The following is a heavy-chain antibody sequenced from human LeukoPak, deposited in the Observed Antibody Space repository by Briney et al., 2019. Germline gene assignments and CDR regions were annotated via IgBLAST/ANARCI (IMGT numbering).Heavy chain of an antibody. D-gene: IGHD3-16*01. V-gene: IGHV1-46*01. J-gene: IGHJ4*02. Sequence: PGASVTVSCKASGYTFTSYYMHWVRQAPGQGLEWMGIINPSGGSTSYAQKFQGRVTMTRDTSTSTVYMELSSLRSEDTAVYYCAKVGDNWDFDYWGQGTLLSVSS. CDR1: GYTFTSYY. CDR3: AKVGDNWDFDY. CDR2: INPSGGST.